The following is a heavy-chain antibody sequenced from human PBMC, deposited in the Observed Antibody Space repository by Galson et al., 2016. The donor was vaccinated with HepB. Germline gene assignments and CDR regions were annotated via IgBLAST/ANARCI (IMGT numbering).Heavy chain of an antibody. Sequence: SETLSLTCGVYGGSFSDYYWSWIRQRPGKGLEWIGDINHSRRINQNPSLKRRITMSIDTSKKQFSLQLSSVTAADTGVYYCARSNSTLWYYVINYWGQGTLVTVSS. J-gene: IGHJ1*01. CDR1: GGSFSDYY. CDR2: INHSRRI. V-gene: IGHV4-34*01. D-gene: IGHD3-3*01. CDR3: ARSNSTLWYYVINY.